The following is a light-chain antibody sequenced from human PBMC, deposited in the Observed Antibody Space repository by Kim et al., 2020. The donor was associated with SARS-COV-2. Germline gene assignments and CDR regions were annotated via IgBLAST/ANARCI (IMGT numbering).Light chain of an antibody. Sequence: EIVMTQSPATLSVSPGERVTLSCRASLSVSTNLAWYQQKPGQVPKLLIYGASTRATGIPARFSGGGSGTEFTLTISSLQSEDFAVYYCQQYDRWPLTFGGGTKLEI. CDR1: LSVSTN. CDR3: QQYDRWPLT. V-gene: IGKV3D-15*01. J-gene: IGKJ4*01. CDR2: GAS.